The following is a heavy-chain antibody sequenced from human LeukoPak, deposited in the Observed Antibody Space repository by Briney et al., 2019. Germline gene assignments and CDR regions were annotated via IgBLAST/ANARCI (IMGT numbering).Heavy chain of an antibody. J-gene: IGHJ2*01. D-gene: IGHD3-22*01. CDR2: ISAYNGNT. CDR3: ARDYDTSGYYYVAWYFDL. Sequence: GASVKVSCKASGYTFTNYGISWVRQAPGHGLGWMGWISAYNGNTNYAQKLRGRVTMTTDSSTSTAYMELRSLRSDDTAVYYCARDYDTSGYYYVAWYFDLWGRGTLVTVSS. V-gene: IGHV1-18*01. CDR1: GYTFTNYG.